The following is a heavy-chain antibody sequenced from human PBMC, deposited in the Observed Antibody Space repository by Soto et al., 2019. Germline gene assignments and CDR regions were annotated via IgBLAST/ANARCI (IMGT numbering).Heavy chain of an antibody. CDR2: TRNKANSYTT. CDR3: ARDTGGSYDV. V-gene: IGHV3-72*01. D-gene: IGHD1-26*01. Sequence: EVQLVESGGGLVQPGGSLRLSCAASGFTFSDYYMDWVRQLPGKGLEWVGRTRNKANSYTTEYAPSVKGRFTISRHDSEDSMYLQMNSLKTEDKAVYYCARDTGGSYDVWGQGALVTVSS. CDR1: GFTFSDYY. J-gene: IGHJ4*02.